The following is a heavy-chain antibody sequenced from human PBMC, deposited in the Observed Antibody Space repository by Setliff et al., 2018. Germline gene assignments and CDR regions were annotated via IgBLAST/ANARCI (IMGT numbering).Heavy chain of an antibody. CDR1: GYNFITFG. CDR2: TIPIFGST. D-gene: IGHD5-18*01. V-gene: IGHV1-69*05. Sequence: GASVKVSCKTSGYNFITFGISWVRQAPGQGLEWMGGTIPIFGSTNYAQKFQDRVTIITDESTSTAYMELRSLRTEDSAVYYCAREGVDTRSSTDYRYYMDVWGKGTTVTVSS. J-gene: IGHJ6*03. CDR3: AREGVDTRSSTDYRYYMDV.